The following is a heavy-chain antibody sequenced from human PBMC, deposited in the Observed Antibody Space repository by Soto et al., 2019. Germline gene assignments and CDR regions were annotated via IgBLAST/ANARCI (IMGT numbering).Heavy chain of an antibody. V-gene: IGHV3-15*07. J-gene: IGHJ4*02. CDR2: IKSKTDGGTT. D-gene: IGHD3-22*01. CDR3: TTLVHYYDSSGYYQTLDY. CDR1: GFTFSNAW. Sequence: GGSLRLSCAASGFTFSNAWMNWVRQAPGKGLEWVGRIKSKTDGGTTDYAAPVKGRFTISRDDSKNTLYLQMNSLKTEDTAVYYCTTLVHYYDSSGYYQTLDYWGQGTLVTVSS.